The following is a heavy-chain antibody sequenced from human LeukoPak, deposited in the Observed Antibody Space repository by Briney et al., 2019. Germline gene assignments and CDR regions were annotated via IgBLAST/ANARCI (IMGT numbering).Heavy chain of an antibody. CDR2: IYTSGST. Sequence: PSETLSLTCTVSGDSISSHYWSWIRQPAGKGLEWIGRIYTSGSTNYNPSLKSRVTMSVDTSKNQFSLKLSSVTAADTPVYYCARDLGAYYDSGGYFDYWGQGTLVTVSS. J-gene: IGHJ4*02. D-gene: IGHD3-22*01. CDR1: GDSISSHY. V-gene: IGHV4-4*07. CDR3: ARDLGAYYDSGGYFDY.